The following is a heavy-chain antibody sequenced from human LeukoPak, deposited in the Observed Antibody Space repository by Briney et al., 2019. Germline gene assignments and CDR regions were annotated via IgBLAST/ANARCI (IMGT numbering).Heavy chain of an antibody. D-gene: IGHD3-22*01. CDR3: ARSPFPEYYYDSSGYYAPNY. CDR2: INPNSGGT. CDR1: GYTFTGYY. V-gene: IGHV1-2*02. J-gene: IGHJ4*02. Sequence: GASVKVSCKASGYTFTGYYMHWVRQAPGQGLEWMGWINPNSGGTNYAQKFQGRVTMTRDTSISTAYMELSRLRSDDTAVYYCARSPFPEYYYDSSGYYAPNYWGQGTLVTVSP.